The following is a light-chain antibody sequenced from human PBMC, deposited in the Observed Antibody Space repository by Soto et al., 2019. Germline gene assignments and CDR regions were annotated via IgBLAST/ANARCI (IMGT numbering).Light chain of an antibody. V-gene: IGKV1-39*01. J-gene: IGKJ5*01. CDR1: QSIFTY. CDR2: GAT. Sequence: IPITQSPSSLSASVGDRVTITCRAGQSIFTYLNWYQQRPGKAPQLLIYGATTLQSGVPSRFSGSGSGTDFTLTISNLQPEDFATYFCQQSLSTPPITFGQGTRLEIK. CDR3: QQSLSTPPIT.